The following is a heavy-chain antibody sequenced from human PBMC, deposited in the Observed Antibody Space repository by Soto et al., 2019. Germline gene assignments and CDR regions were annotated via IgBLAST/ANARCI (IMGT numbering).Heavy chain of an antibody. V-gene: IGHV4-30-4*01. J-gene: IGHJ4*02. Sequence: SETLSLTCTVSGGSISSVYYYWSWIRQPPGKGLEWIGYIYYSGSTYYNPSLKSRVTISVDTSKNQFSLKLSSVTAADTAVYYCASRKSSPYFDYWGQGTLVTVSS. CDR1: GGSISSVYYY. D-gene: IGHD3-10*01. CDR2: IYYSGST. CDR3: ASRKSSPYFDY.